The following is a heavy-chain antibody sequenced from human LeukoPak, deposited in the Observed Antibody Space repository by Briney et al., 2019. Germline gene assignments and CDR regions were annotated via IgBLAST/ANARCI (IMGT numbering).Heavy chain of an antibody. J-gene: IGHJ4*02. D-gene: IGHD3-22*01. Sequence: GGSLRLSCAASGFTFSIYWMSWVRQAPGKGLEWVANIKEDGSAKYYVDSVKGRFTISRDNTKNTLYLQMNSLRAEDTAVYYCAKPSPLTYYYDSSGYKGDYWGQGTLVTVSS. CDR3: AKPSPLTYYYDSSGYKGDY. V-gene: IGHV3-7*03. CDR2: IKEDGSAK. CDR1: GFTFSIYW.